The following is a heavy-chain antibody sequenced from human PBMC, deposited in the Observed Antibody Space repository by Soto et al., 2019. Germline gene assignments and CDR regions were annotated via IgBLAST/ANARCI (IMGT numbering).Heavy chain of an antibody. CDR1: GFTFTSFS. CDR3: AKGRTGY. Sequence: GGSLRLSCAASGFTFTSFSMNWVRQAPGKGLEWVAYISSGGSPIYYADSVRGRFTISRDDAKNSLYLQMNSLKDEDTAVYYCAKGRTGYWGQGTLVTVSS. V-gene: IGHV3-48*02. D-gene: IGHD3-9*01. CDR2: ISSGGSPI. J-gene: IGHJ4*02.